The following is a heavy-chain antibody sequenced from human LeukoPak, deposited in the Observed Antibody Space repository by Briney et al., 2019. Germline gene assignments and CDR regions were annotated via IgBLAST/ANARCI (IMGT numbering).Heavy chain of an antibody. Sequence: ASVKVSCKASGYTFTSYYMHWVRQAPGQGLEWMGIINPSGGSTSCAQKFQGRVTMTRDTSTSTVYMELSSLGSEDTAVYYCARVNYYDSSGYYPYGMDVWGQGTTVTVSS. CDR1: GYTFTSYY. CDR3: ARVNYYDSSGYYPYGMDV. CDR2: INPSGGST. V-gene: IGHV1-46*01. D-gene: IGHD3-22*01. J-gene: IGHJ6*02.